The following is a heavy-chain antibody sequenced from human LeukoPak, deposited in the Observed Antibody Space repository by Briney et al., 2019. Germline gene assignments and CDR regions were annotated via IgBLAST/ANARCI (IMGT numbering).Heavy chain of an antibody. J-gene: IGHJ4*02. CDR3: AGQVARTSRAYFDY. Sequence: GGSLRLSCAASGFTFSSYAMSWVRQAPGKGLEWVSAISGSGGSTYYADSVKGRFTISRDNSKNTLYLQMNSLRAEDTAVYYCAGQVARTSRAYFDYWGQGTLVAVSS. CDR2: ISGSGGST. CDR1: GFTFSSYA. V-gene: IGHV3-23*01. D-gene: IGHD2-15*01.